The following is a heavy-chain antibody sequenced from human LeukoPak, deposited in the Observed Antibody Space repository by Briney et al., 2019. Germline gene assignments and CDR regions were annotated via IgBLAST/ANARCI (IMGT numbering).Heavy chain of an antibody. Sequence: ASVKVSCKASGYTFTSYDINWVRQATGQGLEWIGWMNPNSGNTGYAQKFQGRVTMTRNTSISTAYMELSSLRSEDTAVYYCARGEYGYSSGWFHDAFDIWGQGTMVTVSS. V-gene: IGHV1-8*01. CDR1: GYTFTSYD. CDR3: ARGEYGYSSGWFHDAFDI. CDR2: MNPNSGNT. J-gene: IGHJ3*02. D-gene: IGHD6-19*01.